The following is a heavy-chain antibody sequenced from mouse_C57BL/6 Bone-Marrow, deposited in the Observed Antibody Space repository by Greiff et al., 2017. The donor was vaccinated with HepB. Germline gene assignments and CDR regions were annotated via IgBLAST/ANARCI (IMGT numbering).Heavy chain of an antibody. Sequence: QVQLKQPGAELVKPGASVKMSFKASGYTFTSYWITWVKQRPGQGLEWIGDIYPGSGSTNYNEKFKSKATLTVDTSSSTAYMQLSSLTSEDSAVYYCAGYYYAMGYWGQGTSVTVSS. CDR1: GYTFTSYW. V-gene: IGHV1-55*01. CDR2: IYPGSGST. CDR3: AGYYYAMGY. J-gene: IGHJ4*01.